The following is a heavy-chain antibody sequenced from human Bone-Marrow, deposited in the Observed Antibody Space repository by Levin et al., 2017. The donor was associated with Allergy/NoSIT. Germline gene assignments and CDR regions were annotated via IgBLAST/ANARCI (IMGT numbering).Heavy chain of an antibody. D-gene: IGHD1-26*01. Sequence: PGGSLRLSCAASGFTVSSNYMSWVRQAPGKGLEWVSVIYSGGSTYYADSVKGRFTISRDNSKNTLYLQMNSLRAEDTAVYYCARGREWELRSFPADYWGQGTLVTVSS. CDR3: ARGREWELRSFPADY. J-gene: IGHJ4*02. CDR2: IYSGGST. V-gene: IGHV3-53*01. CDR1: GFTVSSNY.